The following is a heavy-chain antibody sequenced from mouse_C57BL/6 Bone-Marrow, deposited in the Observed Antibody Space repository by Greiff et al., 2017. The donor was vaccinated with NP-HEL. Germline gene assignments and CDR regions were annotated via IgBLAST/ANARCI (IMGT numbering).Heavy chain of an antibody. CDR3: ASPYDYDVAWFAY. CDR1: GFTFSSYG. D-gene: IGHD2-4*01. CDR2: ISSGGSYT. V-gene: IGHV5-6*01. J-gene: IGHJ3*01. Sequence: EVQVVESGGDLVKPGGSLKLSCAASGFTFSSYGMSWVRQTPDKRLEWVATISSGGSYTYYPDSVKWRFTISRDNAKNTLYLQMSSLKSEDTAMYYCASPYDYDVAWFAYWGQGTLVTVSA.